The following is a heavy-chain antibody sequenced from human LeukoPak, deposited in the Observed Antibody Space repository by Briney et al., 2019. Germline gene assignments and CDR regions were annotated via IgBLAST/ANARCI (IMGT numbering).Heavy chain of an antibody. D-gene: IGHD1-7*01. CDR3: AKCRRAGTNSCYFDY. V-gene: IGHV3-30*18. J-gene: IGHJ4*02. Sequence: PGRSLRLSCAASGFTFSSYGMHWVRQAPGKGLEWVAVISYDGSNKYYADSVKGRFTISRDNSKNTLYPQMNSLRAEDTAVYYCAKCRRAGTNSCYFDYWGQGTLVTVSS. CDR2: ISYDGSNK. CDR1: GFTFSSYG.